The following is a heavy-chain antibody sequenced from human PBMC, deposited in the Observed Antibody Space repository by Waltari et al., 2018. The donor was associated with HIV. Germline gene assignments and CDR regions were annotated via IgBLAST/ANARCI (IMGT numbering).Heavy chain of an antibody. J-gene: IGHJ4*02. Sequence: EVQLVESGGGLVQPGGSLRLSCAASGFTFSSYSMNWVRQAPGKGLEWVSYISSSSSTIEYADSVKGRFTISRDNAKNSLYLQMNSLRAEDTAVYYCARDGPRALSDYWGQGTLVTVSS. CDR1: GFTFSSYS. CDR2: ISSSSSTI. V-gene: IGHV3-48*01. CDR3: ARDGPRALSDY.